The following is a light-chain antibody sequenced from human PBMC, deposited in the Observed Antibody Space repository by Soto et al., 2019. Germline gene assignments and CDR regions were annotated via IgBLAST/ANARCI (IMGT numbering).Light chain of an antibody. CDR2: ENN. J-gene: IGLJ1*01. V-gene: IGLV1-51*02. CDR3: GTWDSSLSAYV. Sequence: AVVRQPRWVSASLGEEVTISCTGSSSNIGNNYVSWYQQLPGTAPKLLIYENNKRPSGIPDRFSGSKSGTSATLGITGLQTGDEADYYCGTWDSSLSAYVFGTGTKVTXL. CDR1: SSNIGNNY.